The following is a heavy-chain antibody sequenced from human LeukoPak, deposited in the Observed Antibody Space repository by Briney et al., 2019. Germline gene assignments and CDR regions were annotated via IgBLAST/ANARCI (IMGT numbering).Heavy chain of an antibody. D-gene: IGHD2-15*01. CDR2: INHSGST. CDR3: ARRIRYYFDY. J-gene: IGHJ4*02. CDR1: GGSFGGYY. V-gene: IGHV4-34*01. Sequence: PSETLSLTCAVYGGSFGGYYWSWIRQPPGKGLEWIGEINHSGSTNYNPSLKSRVTISVDTSKNQFSLKLSSVTAADTAVYYCARRIRYYFDYWGQGTLVTVSS.